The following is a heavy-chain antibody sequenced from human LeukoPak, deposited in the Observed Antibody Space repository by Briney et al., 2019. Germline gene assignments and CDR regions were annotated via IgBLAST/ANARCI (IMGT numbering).Heavy chain of an antibody. CDR3: ARGGLRYFDWLSI. J-gene: IGHJ4*02. D-gene: IGHD3-9*01. V-gene: IGHV3-74*01. Sequence: PGGSLRLSCAASGFTFSTYWMHWVRQAPGKGLVWVSRIYSDGSSTGYADSVKGRFTISRDNAKNSLYLQMNSLRAEDTAVYYCARGGLRYFDWLSIWGQGTLVTVSS. CDR1: GFTFSTYW. CDR2: IYSDGSST.